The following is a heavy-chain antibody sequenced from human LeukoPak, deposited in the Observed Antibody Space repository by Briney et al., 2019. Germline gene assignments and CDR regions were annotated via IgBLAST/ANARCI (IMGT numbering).Heavy chain of an antibody. V-gene: IGHV3-53*01. CDR2: IYSGGST. CDR3: AKLVRPPYYFDY. Sequence: GGSLRLSCAASGSTVSSNYMSWVRQAPGKGLEWVSVIYSGGSTYYADSVKGRFTISRDNSRSTLYLQMNSLRVEDTAVYYCAKLVRPPYYFDYWGQGTLVTVSS. D-gene: IGHD1-1*01. CDR1: GSTVSSNY. J-gene: IGHJ4*02.